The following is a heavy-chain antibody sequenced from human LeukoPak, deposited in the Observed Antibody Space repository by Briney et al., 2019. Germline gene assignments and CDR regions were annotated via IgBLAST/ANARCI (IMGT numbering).Heavy chain of an antibody. D-gene: IGHD7-27*01. CDR2: IIPIFGTA. CDR1: GGTFSSYA. V-gene: IGHV1-69*13. CDR3: ARAPGAGNWVFFDY. J-gene: IGHJ4*02. Sequence: GASVKVSCKASGGTFSSYAISWVRQAPGQGLEWMGGIIPIFGTADYAQKFQGRVTITADESTSTAYMELSSLRSEDTAVYYCARAPGAGNWVFFDYWGQGTLVTVSS.